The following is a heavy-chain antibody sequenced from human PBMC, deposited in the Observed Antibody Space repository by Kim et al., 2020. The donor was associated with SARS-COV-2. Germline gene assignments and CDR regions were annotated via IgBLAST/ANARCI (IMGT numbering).Heavy chain of an antibody. Sequence: SETLSLTCTVSGGSISSGGYYWSWIRQHPGKGLEWIGYIYYSGSTYYNPSLKSRVTISVDTSKNQFSLKLSSVTAADTAVYYCASSPAAMHCTNGVCYKEALDYWGQGTLVTVSS. CDR2: IYYSGST. D-gene: IGHD2-8*01. CDR1: GGSISSGGYY. J-gene: IGHJ4*02. CDR3: ASSPAAMHCTNGVCYKEALDY. V-gene: IGHV4-31*03.